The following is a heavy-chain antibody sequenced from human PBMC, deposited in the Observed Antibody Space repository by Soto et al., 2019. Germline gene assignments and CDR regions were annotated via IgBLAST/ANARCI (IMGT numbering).Heavy chain of an antibody. J-gene: IGHJ4*02. CDR2: ISWNSGSI. D-gene: IGHD3-10*01. Sequence: GGSLRLSCAASGFTFDDYAMHWVRQAPGKGLEWVSGISWNSGSIGYADSVKGRFTISRDNAKNSLYLQMNSLRAEDTALYYCAKANYYNAFDYWGQGTLVTVSS. V-gene: IGHV3-9*01. CDR3: AKANYYNAFDY. CDR1: GFTFDDYA.